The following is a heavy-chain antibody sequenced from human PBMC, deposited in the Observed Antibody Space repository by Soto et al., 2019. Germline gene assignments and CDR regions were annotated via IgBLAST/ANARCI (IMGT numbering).Heavy chain of an antibody. D-gene: IGHD2-2*01. CDR2: ISSSSSYT. Sequence: GGSLRLSCAASGLTFSDYYMSWIRQAPGKGLEWVSYISSSSSYTNYADSVKGRFTISRDNAKNSLYLQMNSLRAEDTAVYYCARDRVVPAVNDYCYYYGMDVWGQGTTVTVSS. CDR1: GLTFSDYY. V-gene: IGHV3-11*06. J-gene: IGHJ6*02. CDR3: ARDRVVPAVNDYCYYYGMDV.